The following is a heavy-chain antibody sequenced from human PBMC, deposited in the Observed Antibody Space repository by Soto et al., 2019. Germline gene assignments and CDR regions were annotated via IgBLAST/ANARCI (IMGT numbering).Heavy chain of an antibody. CDR3: AREVDTTMTPYFDH. CDR2: IILNFGTA. J-gene: IGHJ4*02. D-gene: IGHD3-22*01. V-gene: IGHV1-69*06. Sequence: SGKVSCEASGGTFSSYGISWVRQAPGQGLEWVGGIILNFGTANCAQKFQGRVTITADKSTSTASMELYSLRSEDTAVYYCAREVDTTMTPYFDHWGQGTLVPVSS. CDR1: GGTFSSYG.